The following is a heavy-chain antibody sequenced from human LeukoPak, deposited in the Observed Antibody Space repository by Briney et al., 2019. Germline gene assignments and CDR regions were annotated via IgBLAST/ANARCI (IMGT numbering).Heavy chain of an antibody. V-gene: IGHV3-23*01. D-gene: IGHD3-22*01. Sequence: GGSLRLSCAASGFTFDDYGMSWVRQAPGKGLEWVSAISGSGGSTYYADSVKGRFTISRDNSKNTLYLQMNSLRAEDTAVYYCAKDVYDSSGYYFFHYWGQGTLVTVSS. CDR2: ISGSGGST. CDR3: AKDVYDSSGYYFFHY. J-gene: IGHJ4*02. CDR1: GFTFDDYG.